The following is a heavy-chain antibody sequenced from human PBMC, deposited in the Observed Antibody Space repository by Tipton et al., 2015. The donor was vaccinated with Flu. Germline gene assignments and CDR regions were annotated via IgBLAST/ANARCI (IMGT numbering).Heavy chain of an antibody. CDR1: GGSFSGYY. CDR3: ARRDYSNYVSEPKNWFDP. Sequence: TLSLTCAVSGGSFSGYYWTWIRQPPGKGLEWIGEINHSGSTNYNSSLKSRVTMSVDTSNNHFSLNLRSVTAADTAVYYCARRDYSNYVSEPKNWFDPWGQGTLVTVTS. J-gene: IGHJ5*02. CDR2: INHSGST. D-gene: IGHD4-11*01. V-gene: IGHV4-34*01.